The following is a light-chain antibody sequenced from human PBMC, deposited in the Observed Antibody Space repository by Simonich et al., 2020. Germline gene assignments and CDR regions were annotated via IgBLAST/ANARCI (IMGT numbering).Light chain of an antibody. J-gene: IGKJ1*01. CDR2: GAS. Sequence: AIQMTQSPYSLSASVGDRVTIPCRASQASRNDLGGYQQKPGKAPKLLIYGASSLQSGVPSRFSGSGSGTDLTLTISSLQPEDFATYYCLQDYNYPWTFGQGTKVEIK. V-gene: IGKV1-6*01. CDR1: QASRND. CDR3: LQDYNYPWT.